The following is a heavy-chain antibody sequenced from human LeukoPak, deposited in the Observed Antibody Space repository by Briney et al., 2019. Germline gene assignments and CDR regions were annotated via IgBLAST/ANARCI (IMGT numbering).Heavy chain of an antibody. J-gene: IGHJ5*02. CDR3: ARRSRGYYGSGSYFDP. CDR1: GGSFSGYY. CDR2: INHSGST. D-gene: IGHD3-10*01. V-gene: IGHV4-34*01. Sequence: PSETLSLTCAVYGGSFSGYYWSWIRQPPGKGLEWIGEINHSGSTNYNPSLKSRVTISVDTSKNQFSLKLSSVTAADTAVYYCARRSRGYYGSGSYFDPWGQGTLVTVSS.